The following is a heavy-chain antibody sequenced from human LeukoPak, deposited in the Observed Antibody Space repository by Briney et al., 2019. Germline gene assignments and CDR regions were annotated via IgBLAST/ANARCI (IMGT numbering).Heavy chain of an antibody. V-gene: IGHV1-2*02. CDR2: INPNSGGT. J-gene: IGHJ6*03. CDR3: ASDPSGGDYMDV. D-gene: IGHD4-23*01. Sequence: ASVQVTCKASGYTFTGYYMHWVRQAPGQGLEWMGWINPNSGGTNYAQKFQGRVTMTRDTSISTAYMELSRLRSDNTAVYYCASDPSGGDYMDVWGKGTTVTVSS. CDR1: GYTFTGYY.